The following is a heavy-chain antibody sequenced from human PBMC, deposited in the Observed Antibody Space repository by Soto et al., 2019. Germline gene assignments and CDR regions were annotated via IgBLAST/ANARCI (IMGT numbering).Heavy chain of an antibody. J-gene: IGHJ5*02. Sequence: QITLKESGPTLVKSTQTLTLTCTFSGFSFSTSGVGVGWIRQPPGKALEWLALIYWNDDKRYSPSLKSRLTITKDTSKNQVVLTMTNMDPVDTATYYCVSGSFPNWFDPWGQGTLVTVSS. CDR1: GFSFSTSGVG. D-gene: IGHD3-10*01. CDR2: IYWNDDK. CDR3: VSGSFPNWFDP. V-gene: IGHV2-5*01.